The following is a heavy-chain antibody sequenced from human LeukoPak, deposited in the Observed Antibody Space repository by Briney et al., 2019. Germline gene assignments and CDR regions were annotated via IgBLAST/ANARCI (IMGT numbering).Heavy chain of an antibody. V-gene: IGHV3-7*01. Sequence: GGSLRLSCAASGFTFSSYWMTWVRQTPGKGLEWVANIKQDGSERYFWDSVRDRFTISRDNAKNSLSLQVNSLRAEDTGVYYCTRDTGGSGSYPDYWGQGTLVTVSS. CDR3: TRDTGGSGSYPDY. CDR1: GFTFSSYW. J-gene: IGHJ4*02. D-gene: IGHD1-26*01. CDR2: IKQDGSER.